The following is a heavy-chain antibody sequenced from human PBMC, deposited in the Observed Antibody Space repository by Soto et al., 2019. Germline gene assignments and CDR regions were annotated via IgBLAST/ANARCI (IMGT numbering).Heavy chain of an antibody. CDR3: WTDRHVYDRDAYPRGWFDS. CDR1: GFTFASYA. D-gene: IGHD1-20*01. CDR2: INDDGSKT. Sequence: EVEFLESGGGLAQPGGSLRLSCSGSGFTFASYALNWVRQAPGKGLEWVSGINDDGSKTYYADSVKGRFTISRDKSKRTLYLQMSSLRVEDTAIYHCWTDRHVYDRDAYPRGWFDSWGQGTLVSVSS. V-gene: IGHV3-23*01. J-gene: IGHJ5*01.